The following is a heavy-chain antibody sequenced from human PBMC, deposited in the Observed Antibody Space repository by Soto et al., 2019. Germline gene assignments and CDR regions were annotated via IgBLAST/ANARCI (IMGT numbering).Heavy chain of an antibody. CDR2: ISSDGSSY. D-gene: IGHD1-26*01. J-gene: IGHJ6*02. CDR1: GFTLTNNG. Sequence: QPGGSLRLSCVASGFTLTNNGMHWVRQAPGQGLEWVAVISSDGSSYYYGDSVRGRFTISRDTSKNTLFLEMNSLTTADTAVYYCAKDRGLAESGTWSHYYYGMDVRGQGTSVTVSS. CDR3: AKDRGLAESGTWSHYYYGMDV. V-gene: IGHV3-30*18.